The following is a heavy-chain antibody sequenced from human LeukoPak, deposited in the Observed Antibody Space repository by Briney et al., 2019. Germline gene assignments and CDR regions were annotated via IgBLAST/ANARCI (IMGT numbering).Heavy chain of an antibody. J-gene: IGHJ4*02. D-gene: IGHD3-3*01. V-gene: IGHV3-48*03. Sequence: PGGSLRLSCAASGLTFSSHEINWVRQAPGKGLEWVSYISSSGTTIYYADSVKGRLTIPRDNAKNSVYLQMNSLRAEDTAVYYCASSFLILDYWGQGTLVIVSS. CDR1: GLTFSSHE. CDR3: ASSFLILDY. CDR2: ISSSGTTI.